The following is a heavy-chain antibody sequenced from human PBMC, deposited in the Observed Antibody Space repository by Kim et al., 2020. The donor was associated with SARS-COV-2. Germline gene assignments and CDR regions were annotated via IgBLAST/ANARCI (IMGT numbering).Heavy chain of an antibody. Sequence: GESLKISCKGSGYSFTSYWIGWVRQMPGKGLEWMGIIYPGDSDTRYSPSFQGQVTISADKSISTAYLQWSSLKASDTAMYYCARHRAPPPYCSSTSCHYYYYGMDVWGQGTTVTVSS. CDR2: IYPGDSDT. J-gene: IGHJ6*02. V-gene: IGHV5-51*01. D-gene: IGHD2-2*01. CDR3: ARHRAPPPYCSSTSCHYYYYGMDV. CDR1: GYSFTSYW.